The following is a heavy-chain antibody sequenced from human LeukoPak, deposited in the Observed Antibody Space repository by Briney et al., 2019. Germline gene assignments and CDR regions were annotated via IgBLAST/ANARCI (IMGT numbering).Heavy chain of an antibody. J-gene: IGHJ3*02. Sequence: WGSLRLSCAASGFTFSSYAMHWVRQAPGKGLEYVSAISSNGGSTYYANSVKGRFTISRDNSKNTLYLQMNSLRAEDTAVYYCAKDGSPDLVVPAAIQIDDAFDIWGQGTMVTVSS. V-gene: IGHV3-64*01. D-gene: IGHD2-2*02. CDR2: ISSNGGST. CDR3: AKDGSPDLVVPAAIQIDDAFDI. CDR1: GFTFSSYA.